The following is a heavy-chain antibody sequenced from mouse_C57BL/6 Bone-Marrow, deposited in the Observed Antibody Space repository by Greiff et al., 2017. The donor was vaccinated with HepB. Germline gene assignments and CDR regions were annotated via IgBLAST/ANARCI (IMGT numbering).Heavy chain of an antibody. CDR3: ARCWYFDF. J-gene: IGHJ1*03. V-gene: IGHV1-50*01. CDR2: IDPSDSYT. Sequence: QVQLQQPGAELVKPGASVKLSCKASGYTFTSYWMQWVKQRPGQGLEWIGEIDPSDSYTNYNQKFKGKATLTVDTSSSTAYMQLSSLTSEDSAVYYGARCWYFDFGGTGTAVTVSS. CDR1: GYTFTSYW.